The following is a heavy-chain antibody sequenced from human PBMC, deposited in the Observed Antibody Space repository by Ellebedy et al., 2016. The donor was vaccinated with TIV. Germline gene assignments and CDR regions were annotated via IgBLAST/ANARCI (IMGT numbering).Heavy chain of an antibody. V-gene: IGHV4-34*01. Sequence: SETLSLTXAVYGGSFSGYYWSWIRQPPGKGLEWIGEINHSGSTNYNPSLKSRVTISVDTSKNQFSLKLSSVTAADTAVYYCARERRYSYGYPDYYFDYWGQGTLVTVSS. J-gene: IGHJ4*02. CDR2: INHSGST. CDR3: ARERRYSYGYPDYYFDY. CDR1: GGSFSGYY. D-gene: IGHD5-18*01.